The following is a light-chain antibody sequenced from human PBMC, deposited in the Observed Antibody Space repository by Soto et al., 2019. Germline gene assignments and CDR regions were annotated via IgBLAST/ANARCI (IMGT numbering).Light chain of an antibody. CDR1: RSDVGGYNY. CDR3: SSYTSSSRWV. V-gene: IGLV2-14*01. CDR2: EVS. J-gene: IGLJ2*01. Sequence: QSALTQPASVSGSPGQSITISCTGTRSDVGGYNYVSWYQQHPGKAPKLMIYEVSNRPSGVSNRFSGSKSGNTASLTISGLQAEDEADYYCSSYTSSSRWVFGGGTKVTVL.